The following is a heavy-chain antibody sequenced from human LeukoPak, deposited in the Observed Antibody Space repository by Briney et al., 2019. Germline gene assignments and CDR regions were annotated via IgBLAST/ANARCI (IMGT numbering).Heavy chain of an antibody. D-gene: IGHD4-23*01. CDR3: ARLGPYGGNSDY. CDR1: GGTLSSYA. Sequence: GSSVKVSCKASGGTLSSYAISWVRQAPGQGLEWMGGIIPIFGTANYAQKFQGRVTITADESASTAYMELSSLRSEDTAVYYCARLGPYGGNSDYWGQGTLVTVSS. CDR2: IIPIFGTA. J-gene: IGHJ4*02. V-gene: IGHV1-69*01.